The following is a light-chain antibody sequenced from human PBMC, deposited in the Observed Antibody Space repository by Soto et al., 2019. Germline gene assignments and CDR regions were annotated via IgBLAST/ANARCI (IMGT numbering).Light chain of an antibody. CDR3: QQFKSYPYT. V-gene: IGKV1-9*01. J-gene: IGKJ2*01. CDR1: QAISGY. Sequence: IQLTQSPSSLSASVGDRVTITCRASQAISGYLVWYQQNPGRAPKLLIYAASTLQSGVPSRFSGSGSGTDFTLTISSLHPADFATYYCQQFKSYPYTFGQGTKLDI. CDR2: AAS.